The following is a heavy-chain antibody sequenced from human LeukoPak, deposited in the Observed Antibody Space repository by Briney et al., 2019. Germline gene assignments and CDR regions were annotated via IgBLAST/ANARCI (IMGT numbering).Heavy chain of an antibody. D-gene: IGHD1-26*01. CDR1: GGSISSSSYY. V-gene: IGHV4-39*01. CDR2: IYYSGST. CDR3: ASLLWELPDY. J-gene: IGHJ4*02. Sequence: SETLSLTCTVSGGSISSSSYYWGWIRQPPGKGLEWIGSIYYSGSTYYNPSLKSRVTISVDTSKNQFSLKLSSVTAADTAVYYCASLLWELPDYWGQGTLVTVSS.